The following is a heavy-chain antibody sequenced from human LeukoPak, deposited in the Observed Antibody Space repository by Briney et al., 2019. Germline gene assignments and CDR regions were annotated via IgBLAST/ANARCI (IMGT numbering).Heavy chain of an antibody. CDR3: ARGVTEAPTGIAVARYYFDY. CDR2: ITHSGST. V-gene: IGHV4-34*01. D-gene: IGHD6-19*01. J-gene: IGHJ4*02. Sequence: SETLSLTCAVYGGSFSGYYWIWIRQPPGKGLEWIGEITHSGSTNYNPSLKSRVTISVDTSKNQFSLKLSSVTAADTAVYYCARGVTEAPTGIAVARYYFDYWGQGTLVTVSS. CDR1: GGSFSGYY.